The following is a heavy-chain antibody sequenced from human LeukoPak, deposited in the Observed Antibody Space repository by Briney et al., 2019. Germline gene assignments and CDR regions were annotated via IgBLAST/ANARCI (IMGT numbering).Heavy chain of an antibody. CDR2: IIPIFGTA. V-gene: IGHV1-69*05. CDR1: GGTFSSYA. J-gene: IGHJ3*02. CDR3: ARDRLPIVVVVAAGDAFDI. Sequence: SVKVSCKASGGTFSSYAISWVRQAPGLGLEWMGGIIPIFGTANYAQKFQGRVTITTDESTSTAYMELSSLRSDDTAVYYCARDRLPIVVVVAAGDAFDIWGQGTMVTVSS. D-gene: IGHD2-15*01.